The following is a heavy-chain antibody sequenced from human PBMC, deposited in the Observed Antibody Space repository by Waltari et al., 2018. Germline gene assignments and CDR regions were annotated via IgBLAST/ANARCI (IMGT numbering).Heavy chain of an antibody. Sequence: QVQLVQSGAEVKKPGASVKVSCKASGYSFNDYYIYWVRQAPGQGLDWMGRGNPNNGDTADAQRVQGSVTVTRDTSISTAYMELSSLTSDDTAVYYCATTGDLYYENSRYGLLGYWGQGTRVTVSS. D-gene: IGHD3-22*01. CDR1: GYSFNDYY. V-gene: IGHV1-2*06. J-gene: IGHJ4*02. CDR2: GNPNNGDT. CDR3: ATTGDLYYENSRYGLLGY.